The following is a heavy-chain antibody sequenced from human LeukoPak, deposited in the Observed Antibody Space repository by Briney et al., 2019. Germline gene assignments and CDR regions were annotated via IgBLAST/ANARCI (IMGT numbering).Heavy chain of an antibody. CDR2: IHYSGST. CDR3: SRLDGNWNYFDY. J-gene: IGHJ4*02. D-gene: IGHD1-20*01. V-gene: IGHV4-59*08. CDR1: GGSISRYY. Sequence: PSETLSLTCTVSGGSISRYYWSWIRQPAGKGLEWIVYIHYSGSTNYNPSLKSRVTISMDTSKYQFSLNLTSVNAADRAVYYFSRLDGNWNYFDYLGLGTLVTDSS.